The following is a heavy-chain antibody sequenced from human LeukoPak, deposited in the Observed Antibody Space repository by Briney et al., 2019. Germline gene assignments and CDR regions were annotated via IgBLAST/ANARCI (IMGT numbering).Heavy chain of an antibody. CDR1: GGSISSSSYY. V-gene: IGHV4-39*07. CDR2: IYYSGST. D-gene: IGHD4-17*01. J-gene: IGHJ3*02. Sequence: SETLSLTCTVSGGSISSSSYYWGWIRRPPGKGLEWIGSIYYSGSTYYNPSLKSRVTISVDTSKNQFSLKLSSVTAADTAVYYCARDGENGDLVAFDIWGQGTMVTVSS. CDR3: ARDGENGDLVAFDI.